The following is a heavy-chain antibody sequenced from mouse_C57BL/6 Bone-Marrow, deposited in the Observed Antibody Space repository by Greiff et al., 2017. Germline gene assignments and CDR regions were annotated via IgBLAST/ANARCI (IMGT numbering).Heavy chain of an antibody. Sequence: QVQLQQSGAELVKPGASVKLSCKASGYTFTTSWRHWVKRRPGRGLEWMGRLDPNSGGTKYNEKFKSKATLTVDKPSSTAYMQRSSLTSEDSAVYYCARGGDYDGGGYFDYWGQGTTLTVSS. J-gene: IGHJ2*01. CDR3: ARGGDYDGGGYFDY. D-gene: IGHD2-4*01. CDR2: LDPNSGGT. CDR1: GYTFTTSW. V-gene: IGHV1-72*01.